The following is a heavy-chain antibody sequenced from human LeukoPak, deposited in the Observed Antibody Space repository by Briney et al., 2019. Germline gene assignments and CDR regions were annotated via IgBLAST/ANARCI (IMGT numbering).Heavy chain of an antibody. D-gene: IGHD3-16*02. CDR1: GDSVSSNSAA. CDR2: TYYRSKWYN. V-gene: IGHV6-1*01. J-gene: IGHJ4*02. CDR3: ARVGDMITFGGVIVEGYFDY. Sequence: KRSQTLSLTCAISGDSVSSNSAAWNWIRQSPSRGLEWLGRTYYRSKWYNDYAVSVKSRITINPDTSKNQFSLQLNSVTPEDTAVYYCARVGDMITFGGVIVEGYFDYWGQGTLVTVSS.